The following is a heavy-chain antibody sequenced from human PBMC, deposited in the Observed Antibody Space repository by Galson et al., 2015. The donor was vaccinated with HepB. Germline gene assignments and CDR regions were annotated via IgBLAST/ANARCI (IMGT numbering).Heavy chain of an antibody. CDR3: ATTMILRHGTPAPCYMDV. Sequence: SVKVSCKVSGYTLTELSMHWVRQAPGKGLEWMGGFDPEDGETIYAQKFQGRVTMTEDTSTDTAYMELSSLRSEDTAVYYCATTMILRHGTPAPCYMDVWGKGTTVTVSS. D-gene: IGHD3-22*01. V-gene: IGHV1-24*01. CDR2: FDPEDGET. CDR1: GYTLTELS. J-gene: IGHJ6*03.